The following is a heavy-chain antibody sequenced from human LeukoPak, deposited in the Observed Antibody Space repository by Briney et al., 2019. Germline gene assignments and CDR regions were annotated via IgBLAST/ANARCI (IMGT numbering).Heavy chain of an antibody. D-gene: IGHD2-15*01. Sequence: PSETLPLTCTVSGAFTSSNNYYWGWIRQPPGKGLDWIGNIYYDGSTRDNPSLKSRVTISIDTSKNQFFLKLSSVTAADTAVYYCARLVGWPYRYYFDYWGQGTLIIVSS. CDR3: ARLVGWPYRYYFDY. V-gene: IGHV4-39*01. CDR2: IYYDGST. J-gene: IGHJ4*02. CDR1: GAFTSSNNYY.